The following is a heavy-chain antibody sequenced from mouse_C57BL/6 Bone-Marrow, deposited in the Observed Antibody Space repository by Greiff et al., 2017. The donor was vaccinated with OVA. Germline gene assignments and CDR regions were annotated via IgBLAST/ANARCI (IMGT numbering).Heavy chain of an antibody. CDR1: GYSFTGYY. J-gene: IGHJ1*03. V-gene: IGHV1-43*01. Sequence: EVQLQQSGPELVKPGASVKISCKASGYSFTGYYMHWVKQSSEKSLEWIGEINPSTGGTSYNQKFKGKATLTVDKSSSTAYMQLKSLTSEDSAVYYGGRRAITTVRYFDVWGTGTTVTVSS. CDR2: INPSTGGT. CDR3: GRRAITTVRYFDV. D-gene: IGHD1-1*01.